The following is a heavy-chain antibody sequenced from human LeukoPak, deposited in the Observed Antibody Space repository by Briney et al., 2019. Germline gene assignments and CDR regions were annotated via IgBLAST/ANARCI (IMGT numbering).Heavy chain of an antibody. CDR3: ARDGYCSGGSCYSYDYYYYSMDV. D-gene: IGHD2-15*01. Sequence: GASVKVSCKASGYTFTGYYMHWVRQAPGQGLEWMGWISAYNGNTNYAQKLQGRVTMTTDTSTSTAYMELRSLRSDDTAVYYCARDGYCSGGSCYSYDYYYYSMDVWGQGTTVTVSS. V-gene: IGHV1-18*04. CDR2: ISAYNGNT. J-gene: IGHJ6*02. CDR1: GYTFTGYY.